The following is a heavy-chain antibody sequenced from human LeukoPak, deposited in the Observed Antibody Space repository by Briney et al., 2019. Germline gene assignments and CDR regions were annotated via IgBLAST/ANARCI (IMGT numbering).Heavy chain of an antibody. D-gene: IGHD2-2*01. Sequence: PGESLKISCKGSGYSFTSYWIGWVRQMPGKGLEWMGIIYPGDSDARYSPSFQGQVTISADKSISTAYMELSRLRSDDTAVYYCTRDHCTSINCYEYNYYGMDVWGQGTTVTVSS. V-gene: IGHV5-51*01. CDR2: IYPGDSDA. CDR1: GYSFTSYW. J-gene: IGHJ6*02. CDR3: TRDHCTSINCYEYNYYGMDV.